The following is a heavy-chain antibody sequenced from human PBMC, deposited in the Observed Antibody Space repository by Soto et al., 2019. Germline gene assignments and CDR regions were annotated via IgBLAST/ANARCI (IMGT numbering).Heavy chain of an antibody. J-gene: IGHJ1*01. Sequence: PGGSLRLSCAASGFSFSTYAMHWVRQTPGKGLEWVAVISYDGDHKYYGDSVKGRFTISRDNSKNTVNVQMNSLRAEDTAVYYCARGDWYHQDSSGTNFPTEFFLHWGQGTLVTVSS. CDR3: ARGDWYHQDSSGTNFPTEFFLH. V-gene: IGHV3-30-3*01. D-gene: IGHD3-22*01. CDR1: GFSFSTYA. CDR2: ISYDGDHK.